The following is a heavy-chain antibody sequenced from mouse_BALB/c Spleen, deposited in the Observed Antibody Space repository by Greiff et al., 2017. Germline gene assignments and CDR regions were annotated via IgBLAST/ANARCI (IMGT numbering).Heavy chain of an antibody. V-gene: IGHV5-12-1*01. J-gene: IGHJ4*01. CDR1: GFAFSSYD. D-gene: IGHD1-1*01. CDR3: ARHPSSTVVAPYYAMDY. CDR2: ISSGGGST. Sequence: EVQVVESGGGLVKPGGSLKLSCAASGFAFSSYDMSWVRQTPEKRLEWVAYISSGGGSTYYPDTVKGRFTISRDNAKNTLYLQMSSLKSEDTAMYYCARHPSSTVVAPYYAMDYWGQGTSVTVSS.